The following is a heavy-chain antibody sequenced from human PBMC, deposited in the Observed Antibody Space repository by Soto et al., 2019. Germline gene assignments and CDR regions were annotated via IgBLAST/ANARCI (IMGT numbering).Heavy chain of an antibody. Sequence: QVQLQESGPRLVKPSGTLSLTCGVSGGSISSSNWWNWVRQPPGKGLEWIGEIYHSGSTNYNPSLTSRVPILVDKSKNQFSLKLSSVTAADTAVYYCARGGSSSEDGMDVWGQGTTVTVSS. J-gene: IGHJ6*02. CDR1: GGSISSSNW. CDR2: IYHSGST. D-gene: IGHD6-6*01. CDR3: ARGGSSSEDGMDV. V-gene: IGHV4-4*02.